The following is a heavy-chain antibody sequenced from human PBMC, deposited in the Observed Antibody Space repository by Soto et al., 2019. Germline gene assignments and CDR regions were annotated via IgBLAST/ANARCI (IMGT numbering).Heavy chain of an antibody. J-gene: IGHJ4*02. Sequence: EVQLVESGGGSVQPGESLRLSCAASGFIFSNFLMHWVRQGPGEGLVWLARIDGDGSRIRYADSVKGRFTISRDNAKNKRYLQMHSLSADDTAMYYCVRDVQFQSFDYWGQGTLVTVSS. V-gene: IGHV3-74*01. CDR2: IDGDGSRI. CDR1: GFIFSNFL. CDR3: VRDVQFQSFDY. D-gene: IGHD4-4*01.